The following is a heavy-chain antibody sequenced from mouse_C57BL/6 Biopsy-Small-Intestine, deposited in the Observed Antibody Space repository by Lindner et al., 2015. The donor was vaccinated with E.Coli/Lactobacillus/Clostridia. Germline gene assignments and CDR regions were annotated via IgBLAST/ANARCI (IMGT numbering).Heavy chain of an antibody. CDR3: ARSDGYYGYFDV. CDR1: GFSFTGYY. Sequence: VQLQESGPELVNPGASVEISCKASGFSFTGYYMHWVKQSHGNILDWIGFISPYNGVSSYNLKFKGKATLSVDKSSSTAYMELRSLTSEDSAVYFCARSDGYYGYFDVWGTGTTVTVSS. V-gene: IGHV1-31*01. J-gene: IGHJ1*03. CDR2: ISPYNGVS. D-gene: IGHD2-3*01.